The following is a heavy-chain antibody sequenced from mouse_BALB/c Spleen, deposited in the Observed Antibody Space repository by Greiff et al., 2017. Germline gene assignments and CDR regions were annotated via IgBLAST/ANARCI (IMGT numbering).Heavy chain of an antibody. Sequence: QVTLKVSGPEVVRPGVSVKISCKGSGYTFTDYAMHWVKQSHAKSLEWIGVISTYNGNTNYNQKFKGKATMTVDKSSSTAYMELARLTSEDSAIYYCARSGLYYYGSSYDFDVWGAGTTVTVSS. CDR1: GYTFTDYA. V-gene: IGHV1-67*01. CDR2: ISTYNGNT. J-gene: IGHJ1*01. D-gene: IGHD1-1*01. CDR3: ARSGLYYYGSSYDFDV.